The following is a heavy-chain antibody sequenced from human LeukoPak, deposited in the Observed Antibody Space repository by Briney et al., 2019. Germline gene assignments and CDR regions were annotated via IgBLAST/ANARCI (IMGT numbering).Heavy chain of an antibody. CDR3: VRDNSRGQSLGVIY. Sequence: PGGSLRLSCAASGFTFSTYNMNWVRQAPGNGLEWISYINADSSTIQYADSVRGRFTTSRDNAKNSLYLQMNSLRAEDTAVYYCVRDNSRGQSLGVIYWGQGSLVTVSS. CDR2: INADSSTI. J-gene: IGHJ4*02. V-gene: IGHV3-48*01. CDR1: GFTFSTYN. D-gene: IGHD3-22*01.